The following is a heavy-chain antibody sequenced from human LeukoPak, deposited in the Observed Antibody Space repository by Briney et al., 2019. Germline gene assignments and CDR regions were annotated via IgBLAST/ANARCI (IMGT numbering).Heavy chain of an antibody. CDR3: AKDAAAGYFDY. Sequence: SLRLFCAASGFTFGDYAMHWVRQGSGKGLELVSGISWNSGSIGYADSVKGRFTISRDNAKNSLYLQMNSLRAEDTALYYCAKDAAAGYFDYWGQGTLVTVSS. D-gene: IGHD6-13*01. CDR1: GFTFGDYA. V-gene: IGHV3-9*01. J-gene: IGHJ4*02. CDR2: ISWNSGSI.